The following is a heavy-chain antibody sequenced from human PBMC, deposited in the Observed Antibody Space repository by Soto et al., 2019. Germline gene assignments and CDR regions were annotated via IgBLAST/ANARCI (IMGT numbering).Heavy chain of an antibody. CDR3: AHKGGFGYPES. CDR1: GFSLTTSGVG. J-gene: IGHJ5*02. V-gene: IGHV2-5*02. Sequence: QITLKESGPMLVKPTQALTLTCTCSGFSLTTSGVGVGWIRQPPGKALEWLALVYWDDGKRYSPSLTNRLTLSRDTSKNQVVLTLTNVDPTDTGTYFCAHKGGFGYPESWDQGIMVTVSS. D-gene: IGHD5-18*01. CDR2: VYWDDGK.